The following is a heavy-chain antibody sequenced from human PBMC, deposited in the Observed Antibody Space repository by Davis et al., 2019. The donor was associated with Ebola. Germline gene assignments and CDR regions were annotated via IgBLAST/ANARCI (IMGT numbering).Heavy chain of an antibody. D-gene: IGHD2-8*01. J-gene: IGHJ4*02. V-gene: IGHV3-48*02. CDR1: GFTFSSYS. CDR3: ARGGLKHFDY. Sequence: GESLKISCAASGFTFSSYSMNWVRQAPGKGLEWVSYISSSSSTIYYADSVKGRFTISRDNAKNSLYLQMNSLRDEDTAVYYCARGGLKHFDYWGQGTLVPVSS. CDR2: ISSSSSTI.